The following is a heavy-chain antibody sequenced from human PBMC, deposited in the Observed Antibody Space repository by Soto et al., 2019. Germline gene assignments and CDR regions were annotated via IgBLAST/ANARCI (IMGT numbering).Heavy chain of an antibody. CDR2: ISSSGSTI. CDR3: AKDIGFGSSGYYEYYFDY. Sequence: GGSLRLSCAASGFTFSSYEMNWVRQAPGKGLEWVSYISSSGSTIYYADFVKGRFAISRDNAKNSLYLQMNSLRAEDTALYYCAKDIGFGSSGYYEYYFDYWGQGTLVTVSS. D-gene: IGHD3-22*01. J-gene: IGHJ4*02. CDR1: GFTFSSYE. V-gene: IGHV3-48*03.